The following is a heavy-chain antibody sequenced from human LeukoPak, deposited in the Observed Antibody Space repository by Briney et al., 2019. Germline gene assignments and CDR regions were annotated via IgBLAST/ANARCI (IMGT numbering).Heavy chain of an antibody. CDR2: ISAYNGNT. J-gene: IGHJ4*02. V-gene: IGHV1-18*01. D-gene: IGHD3-22*01. CDR1: GYTFTSYG. CDR3: ARVGPMTYDSSGYYLSW. Sequence: ASVKVSCKASGYTFTSYGISWVRQAPGQGLEGMGWISAYNGNTNYAQKLQGRVTMTTDTSTSTAYMELRSLRSDDTAVYYCARVGPMTYDSSGYYLSWWGQGTLVTVSS.